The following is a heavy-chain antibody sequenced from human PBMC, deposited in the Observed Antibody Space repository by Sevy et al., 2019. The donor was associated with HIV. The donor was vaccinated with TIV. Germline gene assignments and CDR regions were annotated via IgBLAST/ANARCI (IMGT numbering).Heavy chain of an antibody. CDR3: ATVIDYYGSGSYRG. J-gene: IGHJ4*02. CDR2: FDPEDGET. D-gene: IGHD3-10*01. CDR1: GYTLTELS. Sequence: TSVKVSCKVSGYTLTELSMHWVRQAPGKGLEWMGGFDPEDGETIYAQKFQGRVTMTEDTSTDTAYMELSSLRSEDTAVYYCATVIDYYGSGSYRGWGQRTLVTVSS. V-gene: IGHV1-24*01.